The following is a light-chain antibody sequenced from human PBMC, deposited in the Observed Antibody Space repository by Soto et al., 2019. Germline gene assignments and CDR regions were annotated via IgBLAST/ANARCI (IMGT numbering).Light chain of an antibody. Sequence: QSVLTQPPSASGTPGQRVTISCSGSSSNIGINYVYWYQQLPGTAPKLLIYRDNQRPSGVRDRFSGSKSGTSASLAISGLRSEDEADYDCATWDDSLSGVVFGGGTKLTVL. CDR2: RDN. CDR1: SSNIGINY. CDR3: ATWDDSLSGVV. V-gene: IGLV1-47*01. J-gene: IGLJ2*01.